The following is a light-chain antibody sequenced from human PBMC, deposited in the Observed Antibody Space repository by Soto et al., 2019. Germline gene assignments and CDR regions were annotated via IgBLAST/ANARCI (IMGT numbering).Light chain of an antibody. CDR1: QSITNY. V-gene: IGKV1-39*01. Sequence: TQSPGTLSLSPGERATLSCRASQSITNYLNWYQQKPGKAPKLLIYAASTLQSGVPSRFSGSGSGTDFTLTISSLQPGDFASYYCQQTYTSPLYTFGQGTKLEIK. CDR3: QQTYTSPLYT. J-gene: IGKJ2*01. CDR2: AAS.